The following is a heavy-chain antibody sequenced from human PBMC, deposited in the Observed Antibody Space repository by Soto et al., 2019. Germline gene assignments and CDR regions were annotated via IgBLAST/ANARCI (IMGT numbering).Heavy chain of an antibody. V-gene: IGHV3-48*02. CDR2: ISNSGTI. Sequence: EVRLVESGGGLVQPGGALRLSCAASGFTFSNDHMNWVRQAPVKGLEWISYISNSGTIYYADSVKGRFSIPRDDAKNSLYLQMNSLRDEDTAVYYCARDGEGGDWRHVYWGQGTLVTVSS. CDR3: ARDGEGGDWRHVY. CDR1: GFTFSNDH. J-gene: IGHJ4*02. D-gene: IGHD2-21*01.